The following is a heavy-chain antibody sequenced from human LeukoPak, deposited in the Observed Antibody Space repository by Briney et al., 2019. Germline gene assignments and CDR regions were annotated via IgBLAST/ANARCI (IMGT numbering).Heavy chain of an antibody. Sequence: GGSLRLYCAASGFTFSSYAMSWVRHAPGKGLEWVANIKQDGSEKYYVDSVKGRFTISRDNAKNSLYLQMNSLRAEDTAVYYCAREDYDISTDPPIYYYYMDVWGKGTTVTVSS. J-gene: IGHJ6*03. CDR2: IKQDGSEK. CDR1: GFTFSSYA. D-gene: IGHD3-9*01. V-gene: IGHV3-7*01. CDR3: AREDYDISTDPPIYYYYMDV.